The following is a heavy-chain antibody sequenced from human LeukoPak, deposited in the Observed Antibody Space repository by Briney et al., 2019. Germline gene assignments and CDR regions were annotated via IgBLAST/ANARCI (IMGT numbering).Heavy chain of an antibody. CDR3: ARDRDSGFDI. CDR1: GFTFSSYA. D-gene: IGHD5-24*01. Sequence: QPGRSLRLSCAASGFTFSSYAMHWVRQAPGKGLEWVAVISYDGSNKYYADSVKGRFTISRDNSKNTLYLQMNSLRAEDTAVYYCARDRDSGFDIWGQGTMDTVSS. V-gene: IGHV3-30-3*01. CDR2: ISYDGSNK. J-gene: IGHJ3*02.